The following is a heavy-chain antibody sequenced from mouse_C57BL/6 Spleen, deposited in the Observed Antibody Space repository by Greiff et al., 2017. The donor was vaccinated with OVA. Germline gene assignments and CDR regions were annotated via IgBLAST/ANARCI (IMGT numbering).Heavy chain of an antibody. D-gene: IGHD2-3*01. CDR3: ARSDGYPDY. CDR1: GYAFSSSW. Sequence: VQVVESGPELVKPGASVKISCKASGYAFSSSWMNWVKQRPGKGLEWIGRIYPGDGDTNYNGKFTGQATLSADKSSSTAYMQHSSLTSEDAAVYFCARSDGYPDYWGQGTTLTVSS. J-gene: IGHJ2*01. CDR2: IYPGDGDT. V-gene: IGHV1-82*01.